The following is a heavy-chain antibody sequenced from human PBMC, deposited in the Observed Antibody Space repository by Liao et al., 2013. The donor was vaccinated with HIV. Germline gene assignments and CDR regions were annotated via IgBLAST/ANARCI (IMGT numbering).Heavy chain of an antibody. V-gene: IGHV4-4*07. CDR1: GGSISSYY. CDR2: IYTSGST. D-gene: IGHD3-3*01. CDR3: AREPPYYDFWSGYYNPGAFDY. Sequence: QVQLQESGPGLVKPSETLSLTCTVSGGSISSYYWSWIRQPAGKGLEWIGRIYTSGSTNYNPSLKSRVTMSVDTSKNQFSLKLSSVTAADTAVYYCAREPPYYDFWSGYYNPGAFDYWGQGTLVTVSS. J-gene: IGHJ4*02.